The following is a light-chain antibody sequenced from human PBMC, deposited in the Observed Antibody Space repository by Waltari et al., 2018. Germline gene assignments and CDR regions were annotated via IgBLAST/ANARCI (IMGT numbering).Light chain of an antibody. CDR1: KSISSY. Sequence: DIKLTQSPSPLSASVGARFTITCRASKSISSYLCWYQQNPGEAPKHLIYNASSLEDGVPSRFSGSGSGTEYTLTISTLQPQDFATYYCHQIYSTLGDTFGQGTKLEIK. V-gene: IGKV1-39*01. J-gene: IGKJ2*01. CDR3: HQIYSTLGDT. CDR2: NAS.